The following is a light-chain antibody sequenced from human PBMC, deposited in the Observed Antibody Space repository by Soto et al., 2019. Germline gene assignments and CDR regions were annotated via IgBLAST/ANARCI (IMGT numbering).Light chain of an antibody. V-gene: IGLV2-23*01. CDR1: SSDVGSYNL. CDR2: EGS. CDR3: CSYAGSSTYV. J-gene: IGLJ1*01. Sequence: QSVLTRPASVSGSPGQSITISCTGTSSDVGSYNLVSWYQQHPGKAPKLMIYEGSKRPSGVSNRFSGSKSGNTASLTISGLQAEDEADYYCCSYAGSSTYVFGTGTKVTVL.